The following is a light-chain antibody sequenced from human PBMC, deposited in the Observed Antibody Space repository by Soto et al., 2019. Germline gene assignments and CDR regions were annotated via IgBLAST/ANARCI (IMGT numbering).Light chain of an antibody. CDR2: SNN. Sequence: QSVLTQPPSASGTPGQRVTISCSGSSSNIGSNTVNWYQQLPGTAPKLLIYSNNQRPSGVPDRFSGSKSGTSTSASLAISGLQSEDEGDYYCAAWDDSLNGHVVFVGGTKLTVL. V-gene: IGLV1-44*01. J-gene: IGLJ2*01. CDR3: AAWDDSLNGHVV. CDR1: SSNIGSNT.